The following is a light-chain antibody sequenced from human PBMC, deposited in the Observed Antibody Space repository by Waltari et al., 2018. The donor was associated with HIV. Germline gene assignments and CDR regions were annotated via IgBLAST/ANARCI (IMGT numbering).Light chain of an antibody. J-gene: IGLJ3*02. CDR2: DVT. CDR1: SSDVGSFKY. CDR3: SAYGGGNTVL. Sequence: QSALTQPPSASGSPGQSVTISCTRTSSDVGSFKYVSWYQQHPGKAPKLMIYDVTKGPSGVPERFSGSKAGNTASLTVSGLQAEDEADYYCSAYGGGNTVLFGGGTRLTVL. V-gene: IGLV2-8*01.